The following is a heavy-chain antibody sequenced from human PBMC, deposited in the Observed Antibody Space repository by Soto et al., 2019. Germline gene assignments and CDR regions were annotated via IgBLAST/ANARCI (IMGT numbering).Heavy chain of an antibody. Sequence: SETLSLTCTVSGGSITSSYWSWIRRPPGKGLEWIAYIYDTGISGYTPSTSYNPSLKSRVTMSVDTSKSQFSLKLTSVTAADTAVYYCARGEDAFFDYGLDVWGQWITVTVS. CDR3: ARGEDAFFDYGLDV. J-gene: IGHJ6*02. CDR1: GGSITSSY. CDR2: IYDTGISGYTPST. V-gene: IGHV4-59*01.